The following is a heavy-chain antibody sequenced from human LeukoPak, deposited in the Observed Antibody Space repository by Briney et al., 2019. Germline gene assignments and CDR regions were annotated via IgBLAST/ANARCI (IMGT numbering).Heavy chain of an antibody. D-gene: IGHD6-13*01. Sequence: ASVKVSCKASGYTFTSYGISWVRQAPGQGLEWMGWISAYNGNTNYAQKLQGRVTMTTDTSTSTAYMELRSLRFDDTAVYYCARDKHQSDSSSWPYPFDYWGQGTLVTVSS. CDR2: ISAYNGNT. CDR1: GYTFTSYG. CDR3: ARDKHQSDSSSWPYPFDY. J-gene: IGHJ4*02. V-gene: IGHV1-18*01.